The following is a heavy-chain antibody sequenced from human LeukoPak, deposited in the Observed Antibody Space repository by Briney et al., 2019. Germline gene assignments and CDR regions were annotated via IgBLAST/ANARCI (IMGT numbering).Heavy chain of an antibody. CDR3: TSNYCSGGSCYLY. V-gene: IGHV3-15*01. J-gene: IGHJ4*02. Sequence: GGSLRLSCAASGFTFSNAWMSWVRQAPGKGLEWVGRIKSKTDGGTTDYAAPVKGRFTISRDGSKNTLYLQMNSLKTEDTAVYYCTSNYCSGGSCYLYWGQGTLVTVSS. CDR1: GFTFSNAW. CDR2: IKSKTDGGTT. D-gene: IGHD2-15*01.